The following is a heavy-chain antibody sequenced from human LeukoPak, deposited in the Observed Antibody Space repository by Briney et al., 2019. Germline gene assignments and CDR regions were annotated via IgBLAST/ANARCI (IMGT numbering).Heavy chain of an antibody. CDR1: GGTFSSYA. CDR2: IIPIFGTA. CDR3: AFRSGIAVAGPFDY. V-gene: IGHV1-69*13. Sequence: SAKVSCKASGGTFSSYAISWVRQAPGQGLEWMGGIIPIFGTANYAQKFQGRVTITADESTSTAYMELSSLRSEDTAVYYCAFRSGIAVAGPFDYWGQGTLVTVSS. J-gene: IGHJ4*02. D-gene: IGHD6-19*01.